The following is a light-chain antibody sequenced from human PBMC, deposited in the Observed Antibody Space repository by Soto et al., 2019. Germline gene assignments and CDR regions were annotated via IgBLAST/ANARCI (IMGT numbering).Light chain of an antibody. Sequence: DIQMTQSPSSLSASVGDRVTITCRASQTINYYVNWYQHKPGKAPKVLIYAASSLQSGVPSRFSGSGSGTDFSLTISSLQPEDFATYYCQQGYSTAWTFGQGTKVEMK. V-gene: IGKV1-39*01. CDR2: AAS. CDR1: QTINYY. J-gene: IGKJ1*01. CDR3: QQGYSTAWT.